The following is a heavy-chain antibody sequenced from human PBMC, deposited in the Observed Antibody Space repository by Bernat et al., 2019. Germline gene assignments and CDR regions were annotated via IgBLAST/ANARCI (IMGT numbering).Heavy chain of an antibody. V-gene: IGHV3-66*04. CDR3: ARLDGYLPRELWYFDL. CDR1: GFTVSSNY. J-gene: IGHJ2*01. Sequence: VQLVESGGGLVKPGGSLRLSCAASGFTVSSNYMSWVRQAPGKGLEWVSVIYSGGSTYYADSVKGRFTISRDNSKNTLYLQMNSLRAEDTAVYYCARLDGYLPRELWYFDLWGRGTLVTVSS. CDR2: IYSGGST. D-gene: IGHD5-24*01.